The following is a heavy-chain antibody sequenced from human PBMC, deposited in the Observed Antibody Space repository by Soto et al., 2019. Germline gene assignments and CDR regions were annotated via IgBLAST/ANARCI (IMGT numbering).Heavy chain of an antibody. J-gene: IGHJ3*02. CDR1: GFTFSSYA. D-gene: IGHD3-22*01. CDR2: ISYDGSNK. CDR3: ASLVTYRGYPDFDI. Sequence: PGGSLRLSCAASGFTFSSYAMHWVRQAPGKGLEWVAVISYDGSNKYYADSVKGRFTISRDNSKNTLYLQMNSLRAEDTAVYYCASLVTYRGYPDFDIWGQGTMVTVSS. V-gene: IGHV3-30-3*01.